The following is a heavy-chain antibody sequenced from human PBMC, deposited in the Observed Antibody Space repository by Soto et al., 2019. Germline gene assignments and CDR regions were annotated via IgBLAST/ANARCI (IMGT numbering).Heavy chain of an antibody. CDR1: GYTFTSYG. Sequence: ASVKVSCKASGYTFTSYGISWVRQAPGQGLEWMGWINPNSGGTNYAQKFQGWVTMTRDTSISTAYMELSRLRSDDTAVYYCAREAYCGGDCYSWFDYWGQGTLVSVSS. CDR2: INPNSGGT. CDR3: AREAYCGGDCYSWFDY. V-gene: IGHV1-2*04. D-gene: IGHD2-21*02. J-gene: IGHJ4*02.